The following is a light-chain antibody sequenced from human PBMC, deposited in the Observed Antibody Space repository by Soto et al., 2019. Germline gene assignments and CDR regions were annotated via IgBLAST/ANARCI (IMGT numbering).Light chain of an antibody. CDR1: QNVSSNL. Sequence: TVFTQSPGTLSLSPGERATLSCRASQNVSSNLLVWYQPHPGQAPRLLIYGASSRATGIPDRLSGSGSRTDFSLTIRRLEPDDSALYYCQKYGNFWTFGQGTKVDIK. V-gene: IGKV3-20*01. J-gene: IGKJ1*01. CDR3: QKYGNFWT. CDR2: GAS.